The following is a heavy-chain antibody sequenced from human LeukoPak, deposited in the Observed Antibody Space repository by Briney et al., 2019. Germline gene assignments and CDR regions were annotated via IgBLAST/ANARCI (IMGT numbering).Heavy chain of an antibody. CDR2: LQSSSRSL. J-gene: IGHJ4*02. CDR3: ARDSPGWGDLDF. D-gene: IGHD3-10*01. V-gene: IGHV3-48*01. Sequence: GSLRLSCAASGFPFSSYNMNWVRQAPGKGLEWVSWLQSSSRSLFYADSVKGRFTVSRDDAKNSLYLQLNSLRAEDTAVYYCARDSPGWGDLDFWGQGTLVTVSS. CDR1: GFPFSSYN.